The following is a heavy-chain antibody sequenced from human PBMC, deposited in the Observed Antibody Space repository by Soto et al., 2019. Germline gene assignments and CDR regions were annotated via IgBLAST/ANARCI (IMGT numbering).Heavy chain of an antibody. CDR2: INHSGST. J-gene: IGHJ4*02. CDR1: GGSFSGYY. CDR3: ARRLYGFGGVIAEYCFEY. V-gene: IGHV4-34*01. D-gene: IGHD3-16*02. Sequence: SETLSLTCSVYGGSFSGYYWSWIRQPPGKGLEWIGEINHSGSTNYNPSLKSRVTISVDKSKNQFSLKLSSVTAADTAVYYCARRLYGFGGVIAEYCFEYWGQGTLVTVSS.